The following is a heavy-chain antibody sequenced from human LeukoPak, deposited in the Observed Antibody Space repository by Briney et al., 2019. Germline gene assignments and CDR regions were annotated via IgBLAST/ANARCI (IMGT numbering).Heavy chain of an antibody. CDR1: GFTFSSYG. D-gene: IGHD3-10*01. CDR2: IRYDGSNK. J-gene: IGHJ6*03. V-gene: IGHV3-30*02. CDR3: AKPHYYGSGSYYTSYYYYYMDV. Sequence: PGGSLRLSCAASGFTFSSYGMHWVRQAPGKGLEWVAFIRYDGSNKYYADSVKGRFTISRDNSKNTLYLQMNSLRAEDTAVYYCAKPHYYGSGSYYTSYYYYYMDVWGKGTTVTISS.